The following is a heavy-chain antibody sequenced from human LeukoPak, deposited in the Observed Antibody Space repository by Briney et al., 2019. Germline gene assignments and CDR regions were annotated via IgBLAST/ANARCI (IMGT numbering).Heavy chain of an antibody. Sequence: SVKVSCKASGGTFSSYAISWVRQAPGQGLEWMGRIIPIFGTANYAQKFQGRVTITADKSTSTAYMELSNLRSEDTAVYYCARDRYCGGDCYLDAFDIWGQGTMVTVSS. J-gene: IGHJ3*02. V-gene: IGHV1-69*06. CDR2: IIPIFGTA. CDR3: ARDRYCGGDCYLDAFDI. D-gene: IGHD2-21*02. CDR1: GGTFSSYA.